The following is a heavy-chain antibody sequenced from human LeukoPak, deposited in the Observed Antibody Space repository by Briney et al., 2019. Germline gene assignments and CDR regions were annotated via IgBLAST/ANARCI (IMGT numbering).Heavy chain of an antibody. CDR1: GYIFTSYH. CDR2: ITPSGGST. D-gene: IGHD5-18*01. CDR3: ARSSGYTYGLDY. V-gene: IGHV1-46*04. Sequence: ASVKLSCKASGYIFTSYHMHWVRQAPGEGPEWMGIITPSGGSTRYAQKLQGRLTISRGTSTSTVYMELSSLRSEDTAVYYCARSSGYTYGLDYWGQGTLVTVSS. J-gene: IGHJ4*02.